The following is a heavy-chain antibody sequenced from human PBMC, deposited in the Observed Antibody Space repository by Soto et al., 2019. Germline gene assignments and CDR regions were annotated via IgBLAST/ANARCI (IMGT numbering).Heavy chain of an antibody. CDR1: GYTFTSYG. D-gene: IGHD2-15*01. CDR3: ASIPEENCSGGSCYSYGMDV. J-gene: IGHJ6*02. V-gene: IGHV1-18*01. CDR2: ISGYNGDT. Sequence: ASVKVSCKASGYTFTSYGISWVRQAPGQGLEWMGWISGYNGDTNYAQKYQGRVTMTTDTSTSTAYMELRSLRSDDTAVYYCASIPEENCSGGSCYSYGMDVWAQGTKVTVSS.